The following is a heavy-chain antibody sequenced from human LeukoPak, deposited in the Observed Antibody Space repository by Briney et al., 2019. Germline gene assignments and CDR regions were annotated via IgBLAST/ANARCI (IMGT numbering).Heavy chain of an antibody. V-gene: IGHV3-48*03. J-gene: IGHJ4*02. CDR3: ARELETAFDY. CDR2: ISRPGSTI. D-gene: IGHD5-18*01. Sequence: TGGSLRLSCAASGFSFSSYEMNWVRQAPGKGLEWVSYISRPGSTIFYADSVKGRFTICRDNAKNSLYLQMNSLRAEDTAVYYCARELETAFDYWGQGTLVTVSS. CDR1: GFSFSSYE.